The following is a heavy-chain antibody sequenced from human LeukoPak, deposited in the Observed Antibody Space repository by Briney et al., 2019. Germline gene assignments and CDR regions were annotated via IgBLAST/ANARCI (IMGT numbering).Heavy chain of an antibody. J-gene: IGHJ4*02. CDR2: IYPGDSDT. Sequence: GESLKISCKDSGYSFTSYWIGWVRQMPAKGLEWMGIIYPGDSDTRYSPSFQGQVTISADKSINTAYLQWSSLKASDTAIYYCAGRGEAMDPFDYWGQGTLVTVSA. V-gene: IGHV5-51*01. CDR1: GYSFTSYW. D-gene: IGHD5-18*01. CDR3: AGRGEAMDPFDY.